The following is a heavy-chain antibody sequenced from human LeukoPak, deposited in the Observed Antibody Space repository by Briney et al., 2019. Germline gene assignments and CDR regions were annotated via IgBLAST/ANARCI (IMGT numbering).Heavy chain of an antibody. J-gene: IGHJ6*03. CDR1: GGTLSSYA. Sequence: SVKVSCKASGGTLSSYAISWVRQAPGQGLEWMGGIILIVGTANYAQKFQGRFTITAKESSSTAYMELSSLRSEDTAGYYCASMWSGYYNRRLYYMDVWGKGTTVTVSS. CDR3: ASMWSGYYNRRLYYMDV. D-gene: IGHD3-3*01. CDR2: IILIVGTA. V-gene: IGHV1-69*13.